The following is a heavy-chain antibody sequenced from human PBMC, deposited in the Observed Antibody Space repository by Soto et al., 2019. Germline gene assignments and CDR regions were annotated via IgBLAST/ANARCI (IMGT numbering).Heavy chain of an antibody. CDR3: ARRYGDYPRRYFDY. CDR2: ISSSSSYT. Sequence: EVQLVESGGGLVKPGGSLRLSCAASGFTFSSYNMNWVRQAPGKGLEWVSSISSSSSYTYYADSVKGRFTISRDNAKNSLYLKMNSLRAEDTAVYYCARRYGDYPRRYFDYWGQGTLVTVSS. CDR1: GFTFSSYN. J-gene: IGHJ4*02. D-gene: IGHD4-17*01. V-gene: IGHV3-21*01.